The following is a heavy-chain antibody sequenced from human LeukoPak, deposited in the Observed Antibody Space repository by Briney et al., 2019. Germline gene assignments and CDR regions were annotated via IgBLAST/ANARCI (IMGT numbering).Heavy chain of an antibody. V-gene: IGHV3-74*01. Sequence: AGGSLRLSCAASGFTFSRFLMHWVRQGPGKGLVWVSSIKTDGSTTAYADSVKGRFTISRDNAKNTLYLQMNSLRAEDTALYHCARDHNEPGSFEDYWGQGTLVTVSS. J-gene: IGHJ4*02. CDR3: ARDHNEPGSFEDY. CDR1: GFTFSRFL. CDR2: IKTDGSTT. D-gene: IGHD3-10*01.